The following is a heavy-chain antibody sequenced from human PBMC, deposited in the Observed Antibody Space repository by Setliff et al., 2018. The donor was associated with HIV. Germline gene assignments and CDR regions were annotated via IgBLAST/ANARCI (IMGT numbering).Heavy chain of an antibody. D-gene: IGHD3-10*01. CDR2: IISMFGTA. CDR3: ARDREAEGDAFDI. CDR1: GGTFSRDE. V-gene: IGHV1-69*13. Sequence: SVKVSCKASGGTFSRDEISWVRQAPGQGLEWMGGIISMFGTANYAQKFQGRVTITADESTNTAYMELSSLRSEDTAVYYCARDREAEGDAFDIWGQGTMVTVSS. J-gene: IGHJ3*02.